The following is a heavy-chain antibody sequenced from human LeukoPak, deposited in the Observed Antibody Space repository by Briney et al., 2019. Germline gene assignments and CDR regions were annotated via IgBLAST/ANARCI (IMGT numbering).Heavy chain of an antibody. V-gene: IGHV4-39*01. J-gene: IGHJ4*02. Sequence: SETLSLTCTVSGDSINSGSYYWVWIRQPPGKGLGWIGSIYYSGSTYYNPSLKSRVTISVDTSKIQFSLRLSSVTAADTAVYYCARLGVFGVVSDSWGQGILVTVSS. CDR3: ARLGVFGVVSDS. D-gene: IGHD3-3*01. CDR2: IYYSGST. CDR1: GDSINSGSYY.